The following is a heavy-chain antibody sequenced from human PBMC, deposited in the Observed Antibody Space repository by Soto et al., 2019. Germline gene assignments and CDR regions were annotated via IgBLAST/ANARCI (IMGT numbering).Heavy chain of an antibody. J-gene: IGHJ4*02. CDR2: INPIFGTP. CDR1: GGTFSSYA. Sequence: QVQLVQSGAEVQRPGSSVKVSCKASGGTFSSYAISWVRQAPGQGLEWMGGINPIFGTPHYAQKYQGRVTITADTFTNTAYMELTRLTSDDTAVYFCAREGRQFDYWGQGTLVTVSS. V-gene: IGHV1-69*06. CDR3: AREGRQFDY.